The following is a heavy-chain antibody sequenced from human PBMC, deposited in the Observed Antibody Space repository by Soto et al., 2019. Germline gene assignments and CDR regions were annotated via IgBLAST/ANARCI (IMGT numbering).Heavy chain of an antibody. Sequence: PSETLSLTCVVSGGSISGRNWWSWVRQAPGKGLEWIGEVFHSGDTTYTPSLRSRVTISVDKSKNQFSLKLNSVTAADTAVYYCARLIYDSRLIYLYFDFWGQGALVTVSS. J-gene: IGHJ4*02. CDR3: ARLIYDSRLIYLYFDF. D-gene: IGHD3-22*01. CDR2: VFHSGDT. CDR1: GGSISGRNW. V-gene: IGHV4-4*02.